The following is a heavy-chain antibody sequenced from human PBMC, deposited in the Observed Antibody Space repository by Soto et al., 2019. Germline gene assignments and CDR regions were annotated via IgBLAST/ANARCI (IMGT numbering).Heavy chain of an antibody. CDR1: GFNMVNYA. Sequence: EVQLLESGGGLVQPGGSLRLSCVGSGFNMVNYAMTWVRQAPGKGLEWVSLLYSGGGTTHSADSVEGRVTVSRDNSENTMYLQISSLRDEDTAVYYCARTIIHYYFDSWGQGALVTVSS. CDR2: LYSGGGTT. J-gene: IGHJ4*02. V-gene: IGHV3-23*03. CDR3: ARTIIHYYFDS.